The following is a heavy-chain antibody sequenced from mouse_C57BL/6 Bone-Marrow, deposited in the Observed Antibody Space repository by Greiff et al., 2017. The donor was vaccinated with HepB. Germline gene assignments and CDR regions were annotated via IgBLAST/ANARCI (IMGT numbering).Heavy chain of an antibody. CDR1: GFTFSSYA. Sequence: EVQRVESGGGLVKPGGSLKLSCAASGFTFSSYAMSWVRQTPEKRLEWVATISDGGSYTYYPDNVKGRFTISRDNAKNNLYLQMSHLKSEDTAMYYCARDKGRNSYFDYWGQGTTLTVSS. J-gene: IGHJ2*01. CDR3: ARDKGRNSYFDY. V-gene: IGHV5-4*01. CDR2: ISDGGSYT.